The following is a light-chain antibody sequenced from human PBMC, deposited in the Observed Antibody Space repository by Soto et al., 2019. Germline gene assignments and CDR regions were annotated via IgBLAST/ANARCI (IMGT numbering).Light chain of an antibody. CDR3: RSYTGSSTR. Sequence: QSALTQPASVSGSPGQSITISCTGTSSDVGGYNYVSWYQQHPGKAPKLMIYDVSNRPSGVSNRFSGSKSGNTASLTISGLQAEDEADYYCRSYTGSSTRFGGGTKVTVL. CDR1: SSDVGGYNY. CDR2: DVS. V-gene: IGLV2-14*01. J-gene: IGLJ2*01.